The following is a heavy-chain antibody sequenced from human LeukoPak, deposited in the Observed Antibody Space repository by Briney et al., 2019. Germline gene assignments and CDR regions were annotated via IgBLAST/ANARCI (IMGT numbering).Heavy chain of an antibody. Sequence: PGGSLRLSCAASGFTFSSYGMSWVRQAPGKGLEWVSAISGSGGSTYYADSVKGRFTISRDNSKNTLYLQMNSLRAEDTAVYYCAKDKVTPIAAAGRVSYYYYYMDVWGKGTTVTVSS. CDR2: ISGSGGST. CDR1: GFTFSSYG. J-gene: IGHJ6*03. D-gene: IGHD6-13*01. V-gene: IGHV3-23*01. CDR3: AKDKVTPIAAAGRVSYYYYYMDV.